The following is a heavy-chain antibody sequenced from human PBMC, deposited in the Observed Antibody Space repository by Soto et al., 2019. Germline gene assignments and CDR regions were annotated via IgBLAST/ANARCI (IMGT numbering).Heavy chain of an antibody. D-gene: IGHD6-13*01. J-gene: IGHJ6*02. CDR1: GYTFTGYY. V-gene: IGHV1-2*04. CDR3: ARGIAAAVFVYGMDV. Sequence: ASVKVSCKASGYTFTGYYMQWVRQAPGQGLEWMGWINPNSGGTNYAQKFQGWVTMTRDTSISTAYMELSRLRSDDTAVYYCARGIAAAVFVYGMDVWGQGTTVTVSS. CDR2: INPNSGGT.